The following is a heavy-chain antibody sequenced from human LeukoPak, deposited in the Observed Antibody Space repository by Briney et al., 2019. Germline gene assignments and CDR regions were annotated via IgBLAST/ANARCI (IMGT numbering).Heavy chain of an antibody. CDR2: MDPNSGNT. V-gene: IGHV1-8*01. CDR1: GYTFTNYD. Sequence: ASVKVSCKASGYTFTNYDINWVRQATGQGLEWMGWMDPNSGNTGYAQKFQGRVTMTWNTSISTTYMELSGLRSEDTAVYYCARGFSYRMDVWGQGTTVTVSS. CDR3: ARGFSYRMDV. J-gene: IGHJ6*02.